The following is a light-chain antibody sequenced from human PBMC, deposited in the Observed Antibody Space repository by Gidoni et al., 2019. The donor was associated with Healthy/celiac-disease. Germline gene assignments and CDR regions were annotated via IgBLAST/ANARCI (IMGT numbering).Light chain of an antibody. J-gene: IGKJ1*01. CDR2: AAS. CDR1: QSISSY. V-gene: IGKV1-39*01. CDR3: QRNYSTPWT. Sequence: DIQMTQPPSSLSASVGDRVTITCRASQSISSYLNWYQQKPGKAPKLLLYAASSLQSGVPSRFSGSGSGTDFTLTISSLQPEDFATYYCQRNYSTPWTFGQETKVEIK.